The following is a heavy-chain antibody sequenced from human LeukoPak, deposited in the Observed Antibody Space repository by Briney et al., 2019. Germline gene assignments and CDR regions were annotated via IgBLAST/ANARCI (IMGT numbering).Heavy chain of an antibody. J-gene: IGHJ5*02. CDR2: IYYSGST. D-gene: IGHD3-10*01. CDR3: ARVHGEFDP. Sequence: SETLSLTCTVSGGSISSYYWSWIRQPPGKGLEWIGYIYYSGSTNYNPSPKSRVTISVDTSKNQFSLKLSSVTAADTAVYYCARVHGEFDPWGQGTLVTVSS. V-gene: IGHV4-59*01. CDR1: GGSISSYY.